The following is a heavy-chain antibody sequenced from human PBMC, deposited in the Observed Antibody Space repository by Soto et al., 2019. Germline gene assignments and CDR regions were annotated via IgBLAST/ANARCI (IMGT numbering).Heavy chain of an antibody. J-gene: IGHJ6*02. Sequence: GASVKVSCKASGYTFTSYGISWVRQAPGQGLEWMGWISAYNGNTNYAQKLQGRVTMTTDASTSTAYMELRSLRSDDTAVYYCARGGSTWGDWSGYYKAPPYYYGMDVWGQGTTVTVSS. CDR1: GYTFTSYG. D-gene: IGHD3-3*01. V-gene: IGHV1-18*01. CDR3: ARGGSTWGDWSGYYKAPPYYYGMDV. CDR2: ISAYNGNT.